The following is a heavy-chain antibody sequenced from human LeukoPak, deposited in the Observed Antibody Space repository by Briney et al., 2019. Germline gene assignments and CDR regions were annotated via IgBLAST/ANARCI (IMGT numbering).Heavy chain of an antibody. J-gene: IGHJ3*01. V-gene: IGHV3-23*01. D-gene: IGHD7-27*01. CDR3: VKSSDNWGAFDS. Sequence: GGSLRLSCAASGFTFSNYAMNWVRQAAGKGLEWVSTLATKGANTYYVDSVKGRFTISRDNSRNTLYLQMNSLRAEDAAVYYCVKSSDNWGAFDSWGQGTMVTVS. CDR1: GFTFSNYA. CDR2: LATKGANT.